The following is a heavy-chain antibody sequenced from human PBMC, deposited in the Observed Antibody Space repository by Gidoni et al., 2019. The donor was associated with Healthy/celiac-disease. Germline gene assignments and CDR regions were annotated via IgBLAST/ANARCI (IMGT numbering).Heavy chain of an antibody. CDR3: ARACQGVIICKPHNWFDP. V-gene: IGHV3-33*01. CDR2: RGYDGSQK. D-gene: IGHD3-10*01. J-gene: IGHJ5*02. Sequence: QVQLVESGGGGVQPGRSLRLSCAASRFTFMSYGRHWVRQAPGKGLEWGEVRGYDGSQKYYAGSVNGRFTISRDNSKNSLYLQMNSLRAEDTAVYYCARACQGVIICKPHNWFDPWGQGTLVTVSS. CDR1: RFTFMSYG.